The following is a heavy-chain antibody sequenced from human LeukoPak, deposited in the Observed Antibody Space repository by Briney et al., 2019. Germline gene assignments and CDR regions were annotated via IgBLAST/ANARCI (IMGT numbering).Heavy chain of an antibody. J-gene: IGHJ4*02. CDR3: AKAVNFDWLPNDY. V-gene: IGHV3-23*01. CDR1: GFTFSNYA. Sequence: PGGSLRLSCAASGFTFSNYAMTWVRQAPGKGLEWVSGISGGGGSTYYADSVKGRFTISRDNSKNTLYLQMNSLRAEDTAVYYCAKAVNFDWLPNDYWGQGTLVTVSS. D-gene: IGHD3-9*01. CDR2: ISGGGGST.